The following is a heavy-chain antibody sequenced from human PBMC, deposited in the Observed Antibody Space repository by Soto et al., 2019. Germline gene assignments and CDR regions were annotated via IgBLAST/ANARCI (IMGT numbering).Heavy chain of an antibody. V-gene: IGHV3-23*01. J-gene: IGHJ4*02. CDR1: GLTFSSYG. CDR2: ISGSGGST. Sequence: EVQLLESGGGLVRPGGSLRVSCAASGLTFSSYGMSWVRQAPGKGPEWVSGISGSGGSTYYADSVKGRFTISRDNSKNTVYLLMNSLRAEDTASYYCASYYYHSSGYYHYFDYWGQGTLVTVSS. CDR3: ASYYYHSSGYYHYFDY. D-gene: IGHD3-22*01.